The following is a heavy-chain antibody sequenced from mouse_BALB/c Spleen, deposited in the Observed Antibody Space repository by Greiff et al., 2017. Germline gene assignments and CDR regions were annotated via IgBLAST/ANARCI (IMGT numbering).Heavy chain of an antibody. CDR2: IYPGDGDT. CDR3: AKIYYDYDGNYAMDD. CDR1: GYAFSSYW. Sequence: VQLQQSGAELVRPGSSVKISCTASGYAFSSYWMNWVKQRPGQGLEWIGQIYPGDGDTNYNGKFKGKATLTADKSSSTAYMQLSSLTSEDSAVYFCAKIYYDYDGNYAMDDWGQGTSVTVSS. D-gene: IGHD2-4*01. J-gene: IGHJ4*01. V-gene: IGHV1-80*01.